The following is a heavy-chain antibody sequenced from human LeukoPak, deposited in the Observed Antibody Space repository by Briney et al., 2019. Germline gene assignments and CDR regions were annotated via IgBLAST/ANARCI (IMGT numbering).Heavy chain of an antibody. CDR1: GYTFTGYY. D-gene: IGHD3-9*01. CDR2: ISAYNGNT. Sequence: ASVKVSCKASGYTFTGYYMHWVRQAPGQGLEWMGWISAYNGNTNYAQKLQGRVTMTTDTSTSTAYMELRSLRSDDTAVYYCARDRVLLRYFEWLSYWGQGTLVTVSS. CDR3: ARDRVLLRYFEWLSY. V-gene: IGHV1-18*04. J-gene: IGHJ4*02.